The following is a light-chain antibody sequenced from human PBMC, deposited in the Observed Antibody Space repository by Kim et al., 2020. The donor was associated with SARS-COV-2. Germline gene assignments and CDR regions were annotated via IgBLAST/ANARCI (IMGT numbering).Light chain of an antibody. J-gene: IGLJ2*01. CDR1: NIGGKS. CDR3: QVWESVSGVI. V-gene: IGLV3-21*01. Sequence: SYELTQPPSVSVAPGRTATITCGGHNIGGKSVHWYQQKPGQAPVLVIDYDSDRPSGIPDRSSGSNSGNTATLSISRVEDGDGAGYYCQVWESVSGVIFG. CDR2: YDS.